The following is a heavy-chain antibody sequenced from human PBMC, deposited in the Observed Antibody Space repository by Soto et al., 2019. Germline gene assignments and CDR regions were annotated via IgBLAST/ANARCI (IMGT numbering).Heavy chain of an antibody. CDR2: VSYDASNK. V-gene: IGHV3-30-3*01. CDR3: ARGGETNFWSGFPDY. CDR1: GFTFSRFA. J-gene: IGHJ4*02. Sequence: QVHLVESGGGVVQPGKSLRLSCVASGFTFSRFAINWVRQTPDKGLEWVAVVSYDASNKMYADSVKGRFTISRDNVNNMVFLQVTSLSAEDTAIYYCARGGETNFWSGFPDYWGQGTLVTVSS. D-gene: IGHD3-3*01.